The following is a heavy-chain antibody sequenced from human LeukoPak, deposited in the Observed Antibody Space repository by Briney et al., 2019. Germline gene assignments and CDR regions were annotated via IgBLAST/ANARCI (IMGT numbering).Heavy chain of an antibody. CDR2: IGYSAGDT. CDR1: GFTVSSYD. Sequence: SGGSLRLSCAASGFTVSSYDMTWVRQAPGKGLEWVSAIGYSAGDTYYADSVKGRFTISRDNSMNTLYLQMSSLRADDTALYYCAKDDDGHHHGVDHWGQGTLVTVSS. V-gene: IGHV3-23*01. CDR3: AKDDDGHHHGVDH. D-gene: IGHD4-17*01. J-gene: IGHJ4*02.